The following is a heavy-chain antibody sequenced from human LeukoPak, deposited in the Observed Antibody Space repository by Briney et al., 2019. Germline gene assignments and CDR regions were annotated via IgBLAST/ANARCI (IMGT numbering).Heavy chain of an antibody. D-gene: IGHD2-15*01. V-gene: IGHV3-7*01. J-gene: IGHJ3*02. Sequence: PGGSLRLSCAASGFTFSSYWMSWVRQAPGKGLEWVANIKPDGSEKYYVDSVKGRFTISRDNAKNSLYLQMNSLRVEDTAVYYCARDFLDIVVVVAATYPLGAFDIWGQGTMVTVSS. CDR1: GFTFSSYW. CDR2: IKPDGSEK. CDR3: ARDFLDIVVVVAATYPLGAFDI.